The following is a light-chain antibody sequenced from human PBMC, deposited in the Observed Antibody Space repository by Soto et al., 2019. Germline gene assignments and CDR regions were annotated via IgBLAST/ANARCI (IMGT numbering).Light chain of an antibody. CDR2: NAS. CDR1: QSVSSSY. CDR3: QQYGNSRGT. V-gene: IGKV3-20*01. Sequence: EIVMTQSPATLSVSPGERATLSCRASQSVSSSYLAWYQQKPGQAPRLLIYNASSRATGIPDRFSGSGSGTDFTLTISRLEPEDFAVYYCQQYGNSRGTFGQGTKVEIK. J-gene: IGKJ1*01.